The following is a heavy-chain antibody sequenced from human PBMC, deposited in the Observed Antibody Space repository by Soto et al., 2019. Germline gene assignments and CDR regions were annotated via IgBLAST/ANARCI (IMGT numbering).Heavy chain of an antibody. D-gene: IGHD1-1*01. J-gene: IGHJ4*02. Sequence: SVEVSCKASGGTFSSYAMSWVRQAPGQGLEWMGGIIPIFGTANYAQKFQGRVTITADESTSTAYMELSSLRSEDTAVYYCAREVEYGRVHWGQGTLVTVSS. CDR3: AREVEYGRVH. CDR2: IIPIFGTA. CDR1: GGTFSSYA. V-gene: IGHV1-69*13.